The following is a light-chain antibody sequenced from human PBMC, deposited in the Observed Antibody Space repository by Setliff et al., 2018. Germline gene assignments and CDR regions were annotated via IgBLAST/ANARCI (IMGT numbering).Light chain of an antibody. Sequence: QFVLTQPPSASGTPGQRVTISCSGSSSNIGSNYVYWYQQLPGTAPKLLIYRNNQRPSGVPDRFSGSKSGTSASLAISGLRSEDEADYYCAAWDDSLSGRVFGGGT. J-gene: IGLJ3*02. CDR2: RNN. CDR1: SSNIGSNY. CDR3: AAWDDSLSGRV. V-gene: IGLV1-47*01.